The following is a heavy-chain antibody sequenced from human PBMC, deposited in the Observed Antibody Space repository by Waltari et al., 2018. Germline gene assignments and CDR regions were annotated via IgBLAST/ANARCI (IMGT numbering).Heavy chain of an antibody. CDR3: ARGRTRGYDYYFDY. CDR1: GGSFSGYY. CDR2: INHSGST. V-gene: IGHV4-34*01. D-gene: IGHD5-12*01. Sequence: QVQLQQWGAGLLKPSETLSLTCAVYGGSFSGYYWSWIRQPPGKGLEWIGEINHSGSTNYNPSLKSRVTISVDTSKNQFSLKLSSVTAADTAVYYCARGRTRGYDYYFDYWGQGTLVTVSS. J-gene: IGHJ4*02.